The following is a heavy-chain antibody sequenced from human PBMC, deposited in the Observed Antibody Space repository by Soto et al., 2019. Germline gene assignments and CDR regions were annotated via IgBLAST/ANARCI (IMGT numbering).Heavy chain of an antibody. CDR3: GKDISPGGMDV. CDR2: IYYNSNRI. J-gene: IGHJ6*04. V-gene: IGHV3-9*01. Sequence: EVQLVESGGGLVQPGGSLRLSCVGSGSSLQDYAMHWVRQAPGKGLEWVSGIYYNSNRIDYADSVKGRFTISRENARNSLYLQMNSLRTEDTAFYYCGKDISPGGMDVWGRGIMVTVSS. CDR1: GSSLQDYA.